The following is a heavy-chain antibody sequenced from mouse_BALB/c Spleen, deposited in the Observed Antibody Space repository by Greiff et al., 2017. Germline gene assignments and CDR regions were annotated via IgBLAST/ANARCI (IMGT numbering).Heavy chain of an antibody. J-gene: IGHJ2*01. D-gene: IGHD1-1*01. Sequence: VQLQQPGAELVMPGASVKMSCKASGYTFTDYGMHWVKQSPGQGLEWIGAIDTADSYTSYNQKFKGQSTLTVDESSTTAYMQLSSLTSEESAVSYCARQVDTWEYYFDYWGQGTTLTVSS. V-gene: IGHV1-69*01. CDR1: GYTFTDYG. CDR3: ARQVDTWEYYFDY. CDR2: IDTADSYT.